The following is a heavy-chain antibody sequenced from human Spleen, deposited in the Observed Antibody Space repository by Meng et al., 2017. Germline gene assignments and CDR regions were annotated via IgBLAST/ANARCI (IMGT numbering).Heavy chain of an antibody. CDR2: LGAHDGDT. CDR3: ARGTPGRSYSDY. D-gene: IGHD3-10*01. CDR1: DYTFTGYG. J-gene: IGHJ4*02. Sequence: QVQLVQSGAEVKKPGASVKVSCKASDYTFTGYGVSWVRQAPGQGLEWMAWLGAHDGDTSHAPKFQGRVTVSADRPTATAYMELRSLRSDDTAVYYCARGTPGRSYSDYWGQGTLVPSPQ. V-gene: IGHV1-18*01.